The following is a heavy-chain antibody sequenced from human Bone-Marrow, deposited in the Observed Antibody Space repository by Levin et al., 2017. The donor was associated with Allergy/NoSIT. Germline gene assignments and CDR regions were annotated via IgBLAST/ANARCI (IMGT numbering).Heavy chain of an antibody. J-gene: IGHJ6*02. V-gene: IGHV3-9*01. CDR2: ISWNSAII. Sequence: SCVASGFRFDDYGMVWVRQAPGKGLEWVSGISWNSAIIRYADSVQGRFTISRDYAKSSLYLLMNSLRPEDTALYYCAKDSLWFGEGREYGLDVWGHGTTVIVSS. CDR1: GFRFDDYG. D-gene: IGHD3-10*01. CDR3: AKDSLWFGEGREYGLDV.